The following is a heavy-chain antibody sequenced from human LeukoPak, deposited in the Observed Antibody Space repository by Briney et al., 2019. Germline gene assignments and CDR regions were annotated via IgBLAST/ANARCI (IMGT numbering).Heavy chain of an antibody. CDR1: GFTFSSYW. D-gene: IGHD2-15*01. CDR2: IKQDGSEK. CDR3: AREGWHHFDY. V-gene: IGHV3-7*01. Sequence: PGGSLRLSCAASGFTFSSYWVTWVRQAPGKGLEWVANIKQDGSEKYYVDSVKGRFTISRDNAKNSLYLQMNSLRVEDTAVYYCAREGWHHFDYWGQGTLVTVSS. J-gene: IGHJ4*02.